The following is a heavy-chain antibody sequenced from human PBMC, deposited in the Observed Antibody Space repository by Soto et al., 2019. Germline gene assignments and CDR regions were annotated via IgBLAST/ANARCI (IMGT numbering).Heavy chain of an antibody. J-gene: IGHJ4*02. D-gene: IGHD3-10*01. V-gene: IGHV3-23*01. Sequence: ESGGGLVQPGGSLRLSCAASGFIFSSYALNWVRQAPGKGLEWVSSISGGGGSTNYADSVKGRFTISRDNSKNTLYLQLNSLRAEDTALYYCASAFYGSGSYWGFDYWGQGTLVTVSS. CDR2: ISGGGGST. CDR1: GFIFSSYA. CDR3: ASAFYGSGSYWGFDY.